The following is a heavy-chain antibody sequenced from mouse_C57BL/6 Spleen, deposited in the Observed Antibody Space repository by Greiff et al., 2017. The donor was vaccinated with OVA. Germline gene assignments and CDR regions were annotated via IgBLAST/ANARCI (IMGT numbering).Heavy chain of an antibody. CDR3: ARRSFDY. CDR1: GYTFTSYW. J-gene: IGHJ2*01. CDR2: IDPSDSYT. V-gene: IGHV1-50*01. Sequence: QVQLQQPGAELVKPGASVKLSCKASGYTFTSYWMQWVKQRPGQGLEWIGEIDPSDSYTNYHQKFKGKATLTVDTSSSTAYMQLSSLTSEDSAVYYCARRSFDYWGQGTTLTVSS.